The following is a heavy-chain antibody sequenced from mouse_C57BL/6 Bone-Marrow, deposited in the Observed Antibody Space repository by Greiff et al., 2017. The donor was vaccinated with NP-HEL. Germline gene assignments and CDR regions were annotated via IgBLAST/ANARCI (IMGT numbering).Heavy chain of an antibody. CDR3: TNYYGSSFDWYFDV. J-gene: IGHJ1*03. Sequence: EVQVVESGGGLVQPGGSMKLSCVASGFTFSNYWMNWVRQSPEKGLEWVAQIRLKSDNYATHYAESVKGRFTISRDDSKRSVYLQMNNLRAEDTGIYYCTNYYGSSFDWYFDVWGTGTTVTVSS. V-gene: IGHV6-3*01. D-gene: IGHD1-1*01. CDR2: IRLKSDNYAT. CDR1: GFTFSNYW.